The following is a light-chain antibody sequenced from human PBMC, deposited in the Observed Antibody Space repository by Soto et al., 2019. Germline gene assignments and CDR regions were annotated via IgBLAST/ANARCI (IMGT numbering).Light chain of an antibody. CDR3: QQYNNRPRT. V-gene: IGKV3-15*01. CDR2: GAS. J-gene: IGKJ1*01. CDR1: QSLSSN. Sequence: EIVMTQCPATLSVSPLPRGHLSCSGSQSLSSNLAWYQQKPGQAPRLLISGASTRATSIPASFSGTGSETEFTLNISRMKSEDSAVYYCQQYNNRPRTFGHGTKVDIK.